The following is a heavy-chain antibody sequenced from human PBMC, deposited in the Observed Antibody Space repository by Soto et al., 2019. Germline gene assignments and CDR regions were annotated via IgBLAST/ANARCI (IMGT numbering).Heavy chain of an antibody. D-gene: IGHD4-17*01. J-gene: IGHJ6*02. CDR1: GGTFSSYA. CDR2: IIPIFGTA. V-gene: IGHV1-69*13. Sequence: SVKVSCKASGGTFSSYAISWVRQAPGQGLEWMGGIIPIFGTANYAQKFQGRVTITADESTSTAYMELSSLRSEDTAVYYCARMTTVTTAIIYYYGMDVWSQGNTVTVSS. CDR3: ARMTTVTTAIIYYYGMDV.